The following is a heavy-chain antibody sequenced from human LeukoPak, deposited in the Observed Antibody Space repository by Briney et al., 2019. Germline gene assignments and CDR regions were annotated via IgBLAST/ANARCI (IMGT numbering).Heavy chain of an antibody. CDR1: GFSFSIYG. D-gene: IGHD1-26*01. CDR3: ARGGLTIAEATTSWYLDY. CDR2: TWYDGSNK. Sequence: AEGSLRLSCATSGFSFSIYGMHWVRQAQGKGLEWVALTWYDGSNKNYADSVKGLFTISRDNSKNTLYLQMNSLRGEDTAVYYCARGGLTIAEATTSWYLDYWGQGTLVTVSS. V-gene: IGHV3-33*01. J-gene: IGHJ4*02.